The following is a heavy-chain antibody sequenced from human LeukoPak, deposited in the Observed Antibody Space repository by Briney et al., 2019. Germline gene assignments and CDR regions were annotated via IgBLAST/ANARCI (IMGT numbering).Heavy chain of an antibody. Sequence: GGSLRLSCAASGFTSSSYWMTWVRQASGKGLEWVANINQDGSEKYYVDSVRGRFTISRDNAKNSLYLQMNSLRVEDTALYYCAVSSSSSGAGGIWGQGTLVTVSS. CDR3: AVSSSSSGAGGI. CDR1: GFTSSSYW. D-gene: IGHD6-6*01. J-gene: IGHJ4*02. CDR2: INQDGSEK. V-gene: IGHV3-7*01.